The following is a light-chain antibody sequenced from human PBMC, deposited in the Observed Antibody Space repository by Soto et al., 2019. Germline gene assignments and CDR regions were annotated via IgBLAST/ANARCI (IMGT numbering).Light chain of an antibody. J-gene: IGKJ5*01. CDR3: QQYNNWPPIT. V-gene: IGKV3D-15*01. CDR1: QSVSSN. Sequence: EIVMTQSPATLSVSPGERATLSCRASQSVSSNLAWYPQKPGQAPRLLIYDASTRATGIPPRFSGSGSGTEFTPTISSLQSADFAVYYCQQYNNWPPITCGQGTRLEIK. CDR2: DAS.